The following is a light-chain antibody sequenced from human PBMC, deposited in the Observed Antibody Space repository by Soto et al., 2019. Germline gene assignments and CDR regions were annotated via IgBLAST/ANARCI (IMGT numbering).Light chain of an antibody. J-gene: IGLJ2*01. CDR2: DVN. CDR3: SSYTRSSSVI. Sequence: QSALTQPASVSGSPGQSIAISCTGTSSDIGAYAYVSWYQQHPGKIPKLIVFDVNYRPPGVSSRFSGSKSGNTASLTISGLQAEDEADYYCSSYTRSSSVIFGGGTQLTVL. CDR1: SSDIGAYAY. V-gene: IGLV2-14*03.